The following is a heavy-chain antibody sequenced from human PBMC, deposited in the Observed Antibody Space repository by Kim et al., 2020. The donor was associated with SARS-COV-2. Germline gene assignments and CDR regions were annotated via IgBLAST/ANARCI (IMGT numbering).Heavy chain of an antibody. CDR3: ARGVGHPIFGVVRRFSNWFDP. Sequence: SETLSLTCAVYGGSFSGYYWSWIRQPPGKGLEWIGEINHSGSTNYNPSLKSRVTISVDTSKNQFSLKLSSVTAADTAVYYCARGVGHPIFGVVRRFSNWFDPWGQGTLVTVSS. CDR1: GGSFSGYY. CDR2: INHSGST. V-gene: IGHV4-34*01. D-gene: IGHD3-3*01. J-gene: IGHJ5*02.